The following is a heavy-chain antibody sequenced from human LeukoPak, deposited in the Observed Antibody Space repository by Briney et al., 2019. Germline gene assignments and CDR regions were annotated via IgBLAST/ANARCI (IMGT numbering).Heavy chain of an antibody. CDR2: IIPILGTA. J-gene: IGHJ5*02. CDR1: GGTFSSYA. CDR3: ARSGPNQQEGVPRFLRGCKGVCWFDP. V-gene: IGHV1-69*04. D-gene: IGHD3-3*01. Sequence: GASVKVSCKASGGTFSSYAISWVRQAPGQGLEWMGRIIPILGTANYAQKFQGRVTITADKSTSTAYMELSSLRSEDTAVYYCARSGPNQQEGVPRFLRGCKGVCWFDPWGQGTLVTVSS.